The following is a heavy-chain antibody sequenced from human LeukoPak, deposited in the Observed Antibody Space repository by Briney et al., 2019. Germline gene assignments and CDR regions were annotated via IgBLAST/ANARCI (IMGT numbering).Heavy chain of an antibody. CDR3: ARDYDSSGYYDY. CDR1: GVSFSGYY. D-gene: IGHD3-22*01. J-gene: IGHJ4*02. V-gene: IGHV4-59*01. CDR2: IYYSGST. Sequence: PSETLSLTCAVYGVSFSGYYWSWIRQPPGKGLEWIGYIYYSGSTNYNPSLKSRVTISVDTSKNQFSLKLSSVTAADTAVYYCARDYDSSGYYDYWGQGTLVTVSS.